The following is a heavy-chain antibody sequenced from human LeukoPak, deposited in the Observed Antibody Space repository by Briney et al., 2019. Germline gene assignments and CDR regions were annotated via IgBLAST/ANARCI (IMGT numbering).Heavy chain of an antibody. CDR3: ARGPGYYGSGTYAFNI. V-gene: IGHV3-66*02. CDR2: IYSSGST. Sequence: GGSLRLSCAASGFTVSSNYMSWVRQAPGKGLEWVSVIYSSGSTYYADSVKGRFTISRDTSKNTLYLQMNSLRAEDTAVYYCARGPGYYGSGTYAFNIWGQGTMVTVSS. J-gene: IGHJ3*02. D-gene: IGHD3-10*01. CDR1: GFTVSSNY.